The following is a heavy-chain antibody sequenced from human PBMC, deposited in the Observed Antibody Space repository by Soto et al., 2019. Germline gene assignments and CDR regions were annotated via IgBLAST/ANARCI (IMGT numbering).Heavy chain of an antibody. CDR1: GFSLNISGVG. CDR2: IYWDDDK. V-gene: IGHV2-5*02. CDR3: AHIEVYWYRYAMDV. D-gene: IGHD2-8*02. J-gene: IGHJ6*02. Sequence: QITLRESGPTLVKPTQTLTLTCTFSGFSLNISGVGVGWIRQPPGKALEWLALIYWDDDKRYSPSLKSRLSTAKDPSKNQVVFTMTNMDPADTGTYYCAHIEVYWYRYAMDVWGQGTTVTISS.